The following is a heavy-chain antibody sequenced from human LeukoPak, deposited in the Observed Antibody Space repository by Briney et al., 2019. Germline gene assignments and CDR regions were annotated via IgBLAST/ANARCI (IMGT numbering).Heavy chain of an antibody. J-gene: IGHJ4*02. D-gene: IGHD6-19*01. Sequence: GGSLRLSCAASGITFSSHAMTWVRQAPGKGLEWVASIRNNGATTDYADSVKGRFTISRDNSKSILYLQMSSLRDEDTAVYYCAKAYHDSGCLIDYWGQGTLVTVSS. CDR3: AKAYHDSGCLIDY. V-gene: IGHV3-23*01. CDR1: GITFSSHA. CDR2: IRNNGATT.